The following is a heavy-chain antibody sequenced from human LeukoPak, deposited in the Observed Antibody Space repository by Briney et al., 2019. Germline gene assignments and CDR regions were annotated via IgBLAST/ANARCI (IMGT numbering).Heavy chain of an antibody. D-gene: IGHD5-24*01. CDR3: ARDKNYRFDY. CDR2: ISANSGNT. J-gene: IGHJ4*02. Sequence: GASVKVSCKASGYTLTSNGISWVRQAPGKGLEWMGWISANSGNTNYAQKMQGRVTMTTETSSSTAYMELRNLRSDDTAVYYCARDKNYRFDYWGQGTLVTVSS. CDR1: GYTLTSNG. V-gene: IGHV1-18*01.